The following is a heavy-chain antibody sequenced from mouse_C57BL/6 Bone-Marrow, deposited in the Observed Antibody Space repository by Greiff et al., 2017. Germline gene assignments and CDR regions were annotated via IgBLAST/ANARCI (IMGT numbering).Heavy chain of an antibody. D-gene: IGHD1-1*01. CDR2: INPNNGGT. V-gene: IGHV1-18*01. Sequence: EVQLQQSGPELVKPGASVKIPCKASGYTFTDDNMDWVKQSHGKSLEWIGDINPNNGGTIYNQKFKGKATLTVDKSSSTAYRELRSLTSEDTSVYNCARGYYDSSPRFAYWGQGTLVTVAA. CDR1: GYTFTDDN. CDR3: ARGYYDSSPRFAY. J-gene: IGHJ3*01.